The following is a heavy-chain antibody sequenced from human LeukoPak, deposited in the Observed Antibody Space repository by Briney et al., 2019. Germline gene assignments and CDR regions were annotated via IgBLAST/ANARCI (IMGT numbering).Heavy chain of an antibody. CDR1: GFTFRSYG. V-gene: IGHV3-33*01. D-gene: IGHD2-15*01. J-gene: IGHJ4*02. CDR2: IWYDGSNK. CDR3: ARVVGYCGGATCSFYFDY. Sequence: GGSLRLSCAASGFTFRSYGMHWVRQDPGKGLEWVAIIWYDGSNKYYADSVKGRFTISRDNSKNTLYLQMGSLRAEDTAVYYCARVVGYCGGATCSFYFDYWGQGTLVTVSS.